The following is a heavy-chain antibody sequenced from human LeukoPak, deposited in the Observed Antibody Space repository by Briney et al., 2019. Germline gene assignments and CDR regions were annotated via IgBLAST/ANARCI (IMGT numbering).Heavy chain of an antibody. CDR3: AREVTTTVNYYYYYYGMDV. Sequence: SQTLSLTCTVSGGSISSGDYYWNWIRQPPGKGLEWIGYIYYSGSTYYNPSLKGRVTISVDTSKNQFSLRLSSVTAADTAVYYCAREVTTTVNYYYYYYGMDVWGQGTTVTVSS. D-gene: IGHD4-17*01. V-gene: IGHV4-30-4*01. CDR2: IYYSGST. J-gene: IGHJ6*02. CDR1: GGSISSGDYY.